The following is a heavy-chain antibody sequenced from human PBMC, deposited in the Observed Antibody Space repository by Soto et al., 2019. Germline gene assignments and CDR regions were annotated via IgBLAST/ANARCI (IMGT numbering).Heavy chain of an antibody. CDR1: GGSISSSSYY. J-gene: IGHJ5*02. Sequence: SETLSLTCTVSGGSISSSSYYWGWIRQPPGKGLEWIGSIYYSGSTYYNPSLKSRVTISVDTSKNQFSLKLSSVTAADTAVYYCAIHGSGSYYNNWFDPWGQGSLVTVSS. CDR3: AIHGSGSYYNNWFDP. V-gene: IGHV4-39*01. CDR2: IYYSGST. D-gene: IGHD3-10*01.